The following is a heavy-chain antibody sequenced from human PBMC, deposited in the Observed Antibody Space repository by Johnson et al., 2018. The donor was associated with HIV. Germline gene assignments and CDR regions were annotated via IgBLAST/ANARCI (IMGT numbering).Heavy chain of an antibody. V-gene: IGHV3-13*01. J-gene: IGHJ3*02. CDR2: IGTAGDT. Sequence: EQLVESGGGLVQPGGSLRLSCAASGFTFSSYDMHWVRQATGKGLEWVSAIGTAGDTYYPGSVKGRFTISRENAKNSLYLQMNSLRAGDTAVYYCAKDVNEWVAWIQLWAPAFDIWGQGTMVTVS. D-gene: IGHD5-18*01. CDR3: AKDVNEWVAWIQLWAPAFDI. CDR1: GFTFSSYD.